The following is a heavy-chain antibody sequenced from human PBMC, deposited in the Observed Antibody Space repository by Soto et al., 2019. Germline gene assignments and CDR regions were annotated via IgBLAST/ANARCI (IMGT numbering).Heavy chain of an antibody. V-gene: IGHV4-59*01. Sequence: SETLSLTCPFSGFSISSYYWSWIRQPPGKGLEWIGYMYYSGSTNYNPSLKSRVTISVDTSKNQFSLKLSSVTAADTAVYYCARGTFTIFGVVTPQAYYMDVWGKGTTVTVSS. J-gene: IGHJ6*03. CDR3: ARGTFTIFGVVTPQAYYMDV. CDR2: MYYSGST. CDR1: GFSISSYY. D-gene: IGHD3-3*01.